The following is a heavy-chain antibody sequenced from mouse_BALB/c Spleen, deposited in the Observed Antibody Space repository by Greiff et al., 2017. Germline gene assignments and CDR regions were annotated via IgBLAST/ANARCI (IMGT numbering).Heavy chain of an antibody. CDR2: IWRGGST. V-gene: IGHV2-5-1*01. CDR1: GFSLTSYG. J-gene: IGHJ4*01. Sequence: QVQLQQSGPSLVQPSQSLSITCTVSGFSLTSYGVHWVRQSPGKGLEWLGVIWRGGSTDYNAAFMSRLSITKDNSKSQVFFKMNSLQADDTAIYYCAKPHQLGDAMDYWGQGTSVTVSS. CDR3: AKPHQLGDAMDY.